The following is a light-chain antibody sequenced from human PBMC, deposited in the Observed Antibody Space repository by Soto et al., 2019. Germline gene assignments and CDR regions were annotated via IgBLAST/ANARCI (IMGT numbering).Light chain of an antibody. J-gene: IGLJ1*01. Sequence: QSVLTQPASVSGSPGQSITISCTGTSSDVGGYNYVSWYQQHPDKAPKLILYEVSNRPSGVSNRFSGSKSGNTASLTISGLQTEDGADYYCSSYTDNRTLVFGTGTKVTVL. V-gene: IGLV2-14*01. CDR2: EVS. CDR1: SSDVGGYNY. CDR3: SSYTDNRTLV.